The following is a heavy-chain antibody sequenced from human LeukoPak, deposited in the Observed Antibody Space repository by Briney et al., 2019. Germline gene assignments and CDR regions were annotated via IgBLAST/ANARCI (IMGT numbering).Heavy chain of an antibody. Sequence: GGSLRLSCAVSGFTFSSYWMHWVRQAPGKGLVWVSHIKTDGSTTAYADSVKGRFTISRDNAKNTLYLQMNSLKTEDTAVYYCTTESIVATTGIDYWGQGTLVTVSS. V-gene: IGHV3-74*01. CDR3: TTESIVATTGIDY. CDR2: IKTDGSTT. CDR1: GFTFSSYW. J-gene: IGHJ4*02. D-gene: IGHD5-12*01.